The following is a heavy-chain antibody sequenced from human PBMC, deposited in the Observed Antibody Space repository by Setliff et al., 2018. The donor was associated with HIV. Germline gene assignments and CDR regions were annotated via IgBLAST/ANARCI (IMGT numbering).Heavy chain of an antibody. Sequence: PSETLSLTCTVSGDSIRSNFNYWGWIRQPPGKGLEWLAIIYYSGSNYDNPSLKNRVTISVDTSKNQFSLKLNSVTAADTAVYYCARSSTPDTRAYYPDYWGQGTLVTVSS. V-gene: IGHV4-39*07. CDR3: ARSSTPDTRAYYPDY. CDR1: GDSIRSNFNY. J-gene: IGHJ4*02. CDR2: IYYSGSN. D-gene: IGHD3-22*01.